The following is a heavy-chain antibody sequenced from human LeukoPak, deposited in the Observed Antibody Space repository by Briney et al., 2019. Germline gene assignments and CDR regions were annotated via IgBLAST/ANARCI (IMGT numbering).Heavy chain of an antibody. CDR3: ARAYQRLGELSLPDY. Sequence: ASVKVSCKASGYTFTTYAMTWVRQAPGQGLEWMGWINPSTGNPTYAQGFTGRFVFSLDTSVSTAYLQISSLKAEDTALYYCARAYQRLGELSLPDYWGQGTLVTVSS. D-gene: IGHD3-16*02. J-gene: IGHJ4*02. CDR1: GYTFTTYA. V-gene: IGHV7-4-1*02. CDR2: INPSTGNP.